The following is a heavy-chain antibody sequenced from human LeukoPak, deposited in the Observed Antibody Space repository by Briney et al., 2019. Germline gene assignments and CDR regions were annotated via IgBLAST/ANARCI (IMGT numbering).Heavy chain of an antibody. V-gene: IGHV3-23*01. Sequence: GGSLRLSCAASGFTFSSYAMSWVRQAPGKGLEWVSAISGSGDSTYYGDSVKGRFTISRDNSKNTLYLQMNSLRAEDTAVYYCAKDTRYPLYYFDYWGQGTLVTVSS. CDR3: AKDTRYPLYYFDY. CDR1: GFTFSSYA. D-gene: IGHD1-14*01. CDR2: ISGSGDST. J-gene: IGHJ4*02.